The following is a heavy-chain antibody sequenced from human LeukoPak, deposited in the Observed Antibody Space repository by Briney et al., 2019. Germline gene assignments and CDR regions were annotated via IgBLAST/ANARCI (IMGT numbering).Heavy chain of an antibody. CDR1: GYFFPSYG. D-gene: IGHD3-10*01. J-gene: IGHJ6*02. CDR2: VSAYNGNT. Sequence: GASVKVSCKTSGYFFPSYGISWERQAPGQGLEWMGWVSAYNGNTNYHQKLQDRVTMTTDTSTTTAYMELRTLRSDDTAVYYCARAKCGVYGMDVWGQGTTVTVFS. V-gene: IGHV1-18*01. CDR3: ARAKCGVYGMDV.